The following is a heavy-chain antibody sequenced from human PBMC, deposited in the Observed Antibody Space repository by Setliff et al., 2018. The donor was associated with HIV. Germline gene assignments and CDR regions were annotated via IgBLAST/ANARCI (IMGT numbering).Heavy chain of an antibody. V-gene: IGHV4-34*01. J-gene: IGHJ1*01. CDR1: GGSFSGYY. CDR3: ARLNSYSSSRYFQH. D-gene: IGHD6-13*01. CDR2: INHSGST. Sequence: PSETLSLTCAVSGGSFSGYYWSWIRQPPGKGLEWIGEINHSGSTNYNPSLKSRVTISVDTSKNQFSLKLSSVTAADTAVYYCARLNSYSSSRYFQHWGQGTLVTVSS.